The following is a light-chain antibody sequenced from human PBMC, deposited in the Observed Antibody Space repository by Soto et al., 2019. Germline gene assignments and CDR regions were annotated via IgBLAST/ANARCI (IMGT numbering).Light chain of an antibody. J-gene: IGKJ1*01. CDR3: LQDFSYPRT. CDR2: GAS. CDR1: QGIGTE. Sequence: AIQMTQSPSSLSASVGDRVTITCRASQGIGTELGWYQLKPGNAPKLLVYGASTLQSGVLPRFSGSGSGTDFTLNSSSLQPDDFATYYCLQDFSYPRTFGQGTKVEIK. V-gene: IGKV1-6*02.